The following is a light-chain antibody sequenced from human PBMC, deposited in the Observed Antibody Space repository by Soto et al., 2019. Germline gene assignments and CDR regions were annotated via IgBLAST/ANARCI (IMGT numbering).Light chain of an antibody. V-gene: IGLV1-44*01. CDR1: SSNIESDT. CDR3: AAWDDRLNGHV. CDR2: RNN. Sequence: QSVLTQPPSASGTPGQRVTISCSGSSSNIESDTVNWFQQVPGTAPKLLIYRNNQRPSGVPDRFSGSKSGTSASLAISGLQSGDEADYDCAAWDDRLNGHVFGTGTKLTVL. J-gene: IGLJ1*01.